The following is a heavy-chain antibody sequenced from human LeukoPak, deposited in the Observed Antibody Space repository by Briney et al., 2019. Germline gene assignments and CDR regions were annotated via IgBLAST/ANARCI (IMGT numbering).Heavy chain of an antibody. CDR2: ISSSGSTI. Sequence: PPGGSLRLSCAASGFTFSSYEMNWVRQAPGKGLEWVSYISSSGSTIYYADSVKGRFTISRDNAKNSLYPQMNSLRAEDTAVYYCARVGALSGSWLLYWGQGTLVTVSS. V-gene: IGHV3-48*03. CDR1: GFTFSSYE. D-gene: IGHD6-13*01. CDR3: ARVGALSGSWLLY. J-gene: IGHJ4*02.